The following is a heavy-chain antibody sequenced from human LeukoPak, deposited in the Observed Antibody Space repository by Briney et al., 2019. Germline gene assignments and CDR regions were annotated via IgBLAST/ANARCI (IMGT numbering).Heavy chain of an antibody. CDR1: GFTFSSYA. D-gene: IGHD4-17*01. Sequence: GGSLRLSCAASGFTFSSYAMSWIRQVPAKGLEWVSAISTTTYYADFVEGRFTIPRDNSKNTLYLQMNSLRAEDTAVYYCAKPIGPRYGDYHNSCFDSRGQGTLVTVSS. J-gene: IGHJ5*01. V-gene: IGHV3-23*01. CDR2: ISTTT. CDR3: AKPIGPRYGDYHNSCFDS.